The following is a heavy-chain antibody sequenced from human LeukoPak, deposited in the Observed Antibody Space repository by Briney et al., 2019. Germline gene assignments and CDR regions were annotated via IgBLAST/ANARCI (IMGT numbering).Heavy chain of an antibody. Sequence: GGSLRLSCAASGFTFSSYSRKWVRQAPGKGLEWVSYISSSSSTIYYADSVKGRFTISRDNAKNSLYLQMNSLRAEDTAVYYCARLNGSPFDYWGQGTLVTVSS. CDR2: ISSSSSTI. D-gene: IGHD1-26*01. CDR1: GFTFSSYS. J-gene: IGHJ4*02. CDR3: ARLNGSPFDY. V-gene: IGHV3-48*01.